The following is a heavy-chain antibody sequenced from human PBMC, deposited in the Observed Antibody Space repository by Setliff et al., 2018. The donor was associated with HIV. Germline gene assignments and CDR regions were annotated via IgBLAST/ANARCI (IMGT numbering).Heavy chain of an antibody. J-gene: IGHJ4*02. CDR3: ATGSGYLDY. Sequence: GGSLRLSCAASRFIFSDYYMSWIRQAPGKGLEWLSYISGSSNTTYYADAVKGRFTISRDNAKKSLYLQMNSLRAEDTAVHYCATGSGYLDYWGQGTLVTVSS. V-gene: IGHV3-11*04. CDR2: ISGSSNTT. CDR1: RFIFSDYY. D-gene: IGHD3-22*01.